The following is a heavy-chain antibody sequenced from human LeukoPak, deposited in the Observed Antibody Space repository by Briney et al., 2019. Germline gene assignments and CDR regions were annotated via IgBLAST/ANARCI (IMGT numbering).Heavy chain of an antibody. CDR3: ARQKGATHNWFDP. V-gene: IGHV4-39*01. CDR1: GGSMSNCNYY. CDR2: ISYSGIT. Sequence: PSETLSLTCTVSGGSMSNCNYYWGWIRQPPGKGLEWIGSISYSGITYYDPSLESRVTISVDTSKTHFSLRLSSVTAADTAVYYCARQKGATHNWFDPWGQGTLVTVSS. D-gene: IGHD1-26*01. J-gene: IGHJ5*02.